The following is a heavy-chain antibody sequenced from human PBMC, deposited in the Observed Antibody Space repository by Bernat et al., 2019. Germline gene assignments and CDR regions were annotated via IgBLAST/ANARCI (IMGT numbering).Heavy chain of an antibody. CDR1: GGSISSYY. CDR2: IYYSVST. D-gene: IGHD3-9*01. CDR3: ARDGGLGDILTGHPRGGGMDV. Sequence: QVQLQESGPGLVKPSETLSLTCTVSGGSISSYYWSWIRQPPGKGLEWIGYIYYSVSTNYNPSLKSRVTISVDTSKNQFSLKLSSVTAADTAVYYCARDGGLGDILTGHPRGGGMDVWGQGTTVTVSS. V-gene: IGHV4-59*01. J-gene: IGHJ6*02.